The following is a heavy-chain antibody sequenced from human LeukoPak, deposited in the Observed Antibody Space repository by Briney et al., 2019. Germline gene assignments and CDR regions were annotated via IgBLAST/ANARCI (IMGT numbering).Heavy chain of an antibody. V-gene: IGHV4-59*11. CDR3: ARESSTTQTNLFDY. J-gene: IGHJ4*02. CDR2: LRHSGNT. D-gene: IGHD1-14*01. CDR1: GDSITSRSY. Sequence: LETLSLTCTVSGDSITSRSYWSWIRQPPGKGLEWIGYLRHSGNTNHNSSFKGRVTFSLDTSKNQFSLILRSVTAADTAIYFCARESSTTQTNLFDYWGQGTLVTVSS.